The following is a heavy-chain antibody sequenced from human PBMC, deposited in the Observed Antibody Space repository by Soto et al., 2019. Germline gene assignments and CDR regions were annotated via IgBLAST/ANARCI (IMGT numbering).Heavy chain of an antibody. CDR2: ISYDGSNK. Sequence: GESLKISCAASGFTFSSYAMSWVRQAPGKGLEWVAVISYDGSNKYYADSVKGRFTISRDNSKNTLYLQMNSLRAEDTAVYYCARGKDDFWSGYYDIGDPWGQGTLVTVSS. J-gene: IGHJ5*02. CDR3: ARGKDDFWSGYYDIGDP. CDR1: GFTFSSYA. V-gene: IGHV3-30-3*01. D-gene: IGHD3-3*01.